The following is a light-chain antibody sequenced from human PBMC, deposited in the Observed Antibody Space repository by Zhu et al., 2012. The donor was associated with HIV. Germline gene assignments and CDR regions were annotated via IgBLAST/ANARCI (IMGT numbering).Light chain of an antibody. V-gene: IGKV1-8*01. Sequence: AIRMTQSPSSLSASTGDRVTITCRASQGIANYLAWYQQKPGKVPKLLISTVSSLQSGVPSRFSGSGSGTDFTLTISCLQSEDFATYFCQQYYSHPHTFGGGPRWTSN. J-gene: IGKJ4*01. CDR2: TVS. CDR3: QQYYSHPHT. CDR1: QGIANY.